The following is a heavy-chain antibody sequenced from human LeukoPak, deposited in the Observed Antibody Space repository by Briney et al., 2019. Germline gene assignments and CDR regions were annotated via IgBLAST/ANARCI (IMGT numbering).Heavy chain of an antibody. CDR3: ARRRDFWSYYYMDV. J-gene: IGHJ6*03. Sequence: SETLSLTCAVYGGSFSGYYWSWIRQPPGKGLEWIGEINHSGSTNYNPSLKSRVTISVDTSKNQFSLKLSSVTAADTAVYYCARRRDFWSYYYMDVWGKGTTVTVSS. CDR2: INHSGST. V-gene: IGHV4-34*01. CDR1: GGSFSGYY. D-gene: IGHD3-3*01.